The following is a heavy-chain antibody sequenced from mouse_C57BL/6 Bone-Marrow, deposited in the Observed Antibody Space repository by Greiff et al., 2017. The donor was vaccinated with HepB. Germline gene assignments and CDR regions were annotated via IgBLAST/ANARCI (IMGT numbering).Heavy chain of an antibody. CDR2: ISSGSSTI. CDR3: ARALYSNYGGFAY. V-gene: IGHV5-17*01. J-gene: IGHJ3*01. Sequence: EVQLVESGGGLVKPGGSLKLSCAASGFTFSDYGMHWVRQAPEKGLEWVAYISSGSSTIYYADTVKGRFTISRDNAKNTLFLQMTSLRSEDTAMYYCARALYSNYGGFAYGGQGTLVTVSA. CDR1: GFTFSDYG. D-gene: IGHD2-5*01.